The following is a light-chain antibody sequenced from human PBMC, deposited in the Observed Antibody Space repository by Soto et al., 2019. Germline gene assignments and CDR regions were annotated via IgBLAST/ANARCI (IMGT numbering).Light chain of an antibody. CDR3: QQYDSYPGT. CDR1: QSISNW. J-gene: IGKJ1*01. V-gene: IGKV1-5*01. Sequence: DTQMTQNPSTLPASLGDRVTPTCRTSQSISNWLAWYQQRPGQAPKLLIYDASSLESGVPSTFSGSASGTEFTLTCGRLQPDEFATYYCQQYDSYPGTFGQGTKVDIK. CDR2: DAS.